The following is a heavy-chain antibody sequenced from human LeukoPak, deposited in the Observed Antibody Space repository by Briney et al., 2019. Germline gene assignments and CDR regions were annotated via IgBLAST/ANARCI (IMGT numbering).Heavy chain of an antibody. J-gene: IGHJ4*02. CDR1: CGSFSRHH. Sequence: PETLSLTLDVYCGSFSRHHWSWIRPPPGKGLEWIGEINHSGITNHNPSVKSRVPISVDTSQNQFSLKLSSVTAADTAVYYCARGGSSRDYWGQGTLVTVSP. CDR2: INHSGIT. V-gene: IGHV4-34*01. CDR3: ARGGSSRDY. D-gene: IGHD6-13*01.